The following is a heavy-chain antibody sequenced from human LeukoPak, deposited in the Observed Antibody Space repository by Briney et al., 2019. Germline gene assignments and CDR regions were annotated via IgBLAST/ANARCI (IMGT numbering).Heavy chain of an antibody. J-gene: IGHJ4*02. CDR2: IYHSGTT. V-gene: IGHV4-4*02. CDR1: GGSIISSNW. Sequence: SETLSLTCAVSGGSIISSNWWYWVRQPPGKGLEWIGEIYHSGTTTYNASLKSRVSISVDKSKNQFSLTLSSATAADTAVYYCASSSNTRPGYWGQGILVTVSS. CDR3: ASSSNTRPGY. D-gene: IGHD6-13*01.